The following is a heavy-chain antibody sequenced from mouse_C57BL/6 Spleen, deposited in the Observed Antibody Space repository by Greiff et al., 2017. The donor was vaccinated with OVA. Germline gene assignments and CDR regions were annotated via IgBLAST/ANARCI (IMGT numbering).Heavy chain of an antibody. J-gene: IGHJ2*01. CDR1: GYTFTDYN. D-gene: IGHD4-1*01. V-gene: IGHV1-18*01. Sequence: EVQLQESGPELVKPGASVKIPCKASGYTFTDYNMDWVKQSHGKSLEWIGDINPNNGGTIYNQKFKGKATLTVDKSSSTAYMELRSRTSEDTAVYYCARSGTGGPYFDYWGQGTTLTVSS. CDR3: ARSGTGGPYFDY. CDR2: INPNNGGT.